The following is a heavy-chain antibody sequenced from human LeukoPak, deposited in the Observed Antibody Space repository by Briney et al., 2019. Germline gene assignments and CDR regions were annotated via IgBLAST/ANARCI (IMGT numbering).Heavy chain of an antibody. CDR3: ARAYDTSGYYPEFDY. Sequence: SETLSLTCTVSGGSISSHYWSWIRQPPGKGLEWIGYIYYSGTTNYNPSLKSRVTISVDTSKIQFSLKLNSVTAADTAVYYCARAYDTSGYYPEFDYWGQGTLVTVSS. V-gene: IGHV4-59*08. D-gene: IGHD3-22*01. J-gene: IGHJ4*02. CDR1: GGSISSHY. CDR2: IYYSGTT.